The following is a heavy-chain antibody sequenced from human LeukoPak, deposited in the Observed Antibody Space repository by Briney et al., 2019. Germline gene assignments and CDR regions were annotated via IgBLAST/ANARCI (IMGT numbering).Heavy chain of an antibody. CDR1: GFTVSSYY. D-gene: IGHD3-10*01. Sequence: GGSLRLSCAASGFTVSSYYMNWVRQAPGKELEWVSVIYTGGGRYYADSVRGRFTISRDTSKNMVFLQMNSLRVEDTAVYYCAHLPSSGTGIVDYWGQGTLVTVSS. CDR3: AHLPSSGTGIVDY. V-gene: IGHV3-53*01. CDR2: IYTGGGR. J-gene: IGHJ4*02.